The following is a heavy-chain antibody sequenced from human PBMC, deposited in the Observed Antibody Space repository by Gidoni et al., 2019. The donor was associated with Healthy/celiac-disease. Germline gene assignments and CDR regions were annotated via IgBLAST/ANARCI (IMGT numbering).Heavy chain of an antibody. J-gene: IGHJ4*02. V-gene: IGHV3-66*01. CDR2: IYSDDST. D-gene: IGHD6-13*01. Sequence: QLVESGGGLVQPGGSLRLSCVASGFTVSNNYMNWVRQAPGKGLEWVSVIYSDDSTYYADSVQGKFTISRDNSKNTLYLQMNSLRAEDTAVYYCARDPGIAATAMEGLFDYWGQGTLVTVSS. CDR3: ARDPGIAATAMEGLFDY. CDR1: GFTVSNNY.